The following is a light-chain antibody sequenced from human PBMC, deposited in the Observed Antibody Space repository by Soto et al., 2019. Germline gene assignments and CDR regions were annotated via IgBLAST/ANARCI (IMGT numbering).Light chain of an antibody. J-gene: IGKJ1*01. CDR1: QSVSSD. CDR3: QQYNNWPPWT. Sequence: EIAMTQSPATLSVSPGYIVTLSCSASQSVSSDLAWYQQRPGQAPRLLIYGASTRATGIPARFSGTGSGTEFTLTISSLQSEDFAIYSCQQYNNWPPWTFGQGTKVDIK. CDR2: GAS. V-gene: IGKV3-15*01.